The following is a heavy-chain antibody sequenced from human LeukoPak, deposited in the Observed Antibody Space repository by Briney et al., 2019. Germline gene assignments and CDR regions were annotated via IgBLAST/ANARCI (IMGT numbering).Heavy chain of an antibody. V-gene: IGHV4-31*03. CDR1: GGSISSGGYY. J-gene: IGHJ6*02. CDR3: ARVQGGGTTIFGVGTYYYYGMDV. Sequence: SQTLSLTCTVSGGSISSGGYYWSWIRQHPGKGLEWIGYIYYSGSTYYNPSLKSRVTISVDTSKNQFSLKLSSVTAADTAVYYCARVQGGGTTIFGVGTYYYYGMDVWGQGTTVTVSS. D-gene: IGHD3-3*01. CDR2: IYYSGST.